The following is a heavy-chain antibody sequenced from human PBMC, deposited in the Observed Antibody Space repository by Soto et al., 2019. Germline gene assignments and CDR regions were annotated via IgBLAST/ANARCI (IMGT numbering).Heavy chain of an antibody. V-gene: IGHV3-66*01. D-gene: IGHD3-3*01. Sequence: EVQVVESGGGLVQPGGSLRLSCAASGFYVSGYYMSWFRQAPGKGLEWVSVIYRGGDIYYADSVQGRFTTSRDISRNSLDLQMNSLRAEDTAIYYCARDRRDGDTIWCQGVVVTGSS. J-gene: IGHJ4*02. CDR3: ARDRRDGDTI. CDR1: GFYVSGYY. CDR2: IYRGGDI.